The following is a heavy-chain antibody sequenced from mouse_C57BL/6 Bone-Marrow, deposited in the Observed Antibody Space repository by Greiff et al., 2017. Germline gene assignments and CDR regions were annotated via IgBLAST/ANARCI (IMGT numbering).Heavy chain of an antibody. V-gene: IGHV1-81*01. CDR1: GYTFTSYG. D-gene: IGHD2-3*01. J-gene: IGHJ4*01. CDR2: IYPRSGNT. Sequence: QVQLQQSGAELARPGASVKLSCKASGYTFTSYGISWVKQRPGQGLEWIGEIYPRSGNTYYNEKFKGKATLTADKSSSTAYMELRSLTSEDSAVYFCARGNDYWGQGTSVTVSS. CDR3: ARGNDY.